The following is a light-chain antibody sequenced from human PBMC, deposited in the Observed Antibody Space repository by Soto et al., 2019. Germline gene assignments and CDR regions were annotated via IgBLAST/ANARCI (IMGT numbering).Light chain of an antibody. Sequence: EIVLTQSPGTLSLSPGEGATLSCGASQSLSSSYLAWYQQKPGQAPRLLIYGASSRATGIPDRFSGSGSGTDFTLTISRLEPEDFAVYYGQQYGSSPPVTFGQGTKVDIK. CDR2: GAS. CDR1: QSLSSSY. V-gene: IGKV3-20*01. CDR3: QQYGSSPPVT. J-gene: IGKJ1*01.